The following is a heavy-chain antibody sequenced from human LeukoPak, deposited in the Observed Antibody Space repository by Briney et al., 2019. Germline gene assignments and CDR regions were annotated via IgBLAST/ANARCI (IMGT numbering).Heavy chain of an antibody. CDR2: IKQDGSEK. J-gene: IGHJ5*02. CDR1: GFTFSNYW. CDR3: ARASDPWLQLT. D-gene: IGHD5-24*01. Sequence: GGSLRLSCAASGFTFSNYWMIWVRQAPGKGLERVGNIKQDGSEKRYADSVRGRFTISRDNAQTSLYLQMNSLRAEDTAVYYCARASDPWLQLTWGQGTLVTVSS. V-gene: IGHV3-7*05.